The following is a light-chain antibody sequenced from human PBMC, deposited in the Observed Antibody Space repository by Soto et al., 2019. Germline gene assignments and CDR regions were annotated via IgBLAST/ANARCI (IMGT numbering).Light chain of an antibody. V-gene: IGLV2-23*02. CDR2: EIS. CDR1: SSDVGSYNV. J-gene: IGLJ3*02. Sequence: QSVLTQPASVSGSPGQSITISCTGTSSDVGSYNVVSWYQQHPGKAPKLMIYEISKRPSGVSNRFSGSKSGNTASLTISGLQAEDEADYYCCSYAGSSTLMFGGGTKVTVL. CDR3: CSYAGSSTLM.